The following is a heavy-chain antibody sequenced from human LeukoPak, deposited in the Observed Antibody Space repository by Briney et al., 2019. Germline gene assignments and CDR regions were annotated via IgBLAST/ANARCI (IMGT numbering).Heavy chain of an antibody. J-gene: IGHJ4*02. Sequence: GGSLRLSCAASGFTFNTYGMHWVRRAPGKGLEWVAVIWDDGSNKYYAGSVKGRFTVSRDNSKNTLYLEMNSLRAEDTAVYYCARDSGRMGATSFDYWGQGTLVTVSS. D-gene: IGHD1-26*01. CDR3: ARDSGRMGATSFDY. V-gene: IGHV3-33*01. CDR2: IWDDGSNK. CDR1: GFTFNTYG.